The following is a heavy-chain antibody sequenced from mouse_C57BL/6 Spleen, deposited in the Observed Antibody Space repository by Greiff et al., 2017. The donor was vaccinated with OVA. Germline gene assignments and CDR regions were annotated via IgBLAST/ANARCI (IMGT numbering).Heavy chain of an antibody. V-gene: IGHV1-64*01. CDR2: IHPNSGST. Sequence: QVQLQQPGAELVKPGASVKLSCKASGYTFTSYWMHWVKQRPGQGLEWIGMIHPNSGSTNYNEKFTSKATLTVDKSSSTAYMQLSSLTSEDSAVYYCARGSYYGSPGFMDYWGQGTSVTVSS. J-gene: IGHJ4*01. D-gene: IGHD1-1*01. CDR3: ARGSYYGSPGFMDY. CDR1: GYTFTSYW.